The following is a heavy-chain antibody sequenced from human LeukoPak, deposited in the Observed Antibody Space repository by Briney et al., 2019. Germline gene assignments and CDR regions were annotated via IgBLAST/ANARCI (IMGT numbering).Heavy chain of an antibody. CDR3: ARSPGGGFDI. Sequence: PSETPSLTCTVSGGSITNFYGGWIRQSPGKGLGSIGYIYYSGTTNYSPSLKSRVSISVDTSKKQFSLKLSSVTAADTAVYYCARSPGGGFDIWGQGTMVTVSS. CDR1: GGSITNFY. D-gene: IGHD2-15*01. J-gene: IGHJ3*02. CDR2: IYYSGTT. V-gene: IGHV4-59*01.